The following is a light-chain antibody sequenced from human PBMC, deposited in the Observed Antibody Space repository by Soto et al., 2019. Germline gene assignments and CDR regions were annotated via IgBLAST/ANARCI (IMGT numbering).Light chain of an antibody. CDR1: QSVTNN. CDR2: DAS. CDR3: QQRSHWPPIT. J-gene: IGKJ5*01. Sequence: EIVMTQSPDTLSVSPGERATLSCRASQSVTNNNLALFQQKPGQAPRLLIHDASNRATAIPARFSGSGSGTDFTLTISSLEPEDFAVYYCQQRSHWPPITFGQGTRLEIK. V-gene: IGKV3-11*01.